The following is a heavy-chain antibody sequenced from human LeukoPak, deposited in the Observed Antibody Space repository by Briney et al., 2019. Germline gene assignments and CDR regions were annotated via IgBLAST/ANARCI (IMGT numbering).Heavy chain of an antibody. CDR3: ARVGSYFDFDY. Sequence: GGSLRLSCEASGFTFSNYWMSWVRQAPGKGLEWVANIKQDGSEKYYVDSVKGRFAISRDYARNSLSLQMNSLRADDTAVYYCARVGSYFDFDYWGQGTLVTVSS. J-gene: IGHJ4*02. V-gene: IGHV3-7*01. CDR1: GFTFSNYW. D-gene: IGHD1-26*01. CDR2: IKQDGSEK.